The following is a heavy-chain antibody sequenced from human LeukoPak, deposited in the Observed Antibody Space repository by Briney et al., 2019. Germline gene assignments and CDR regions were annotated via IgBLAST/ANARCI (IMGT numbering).Heavy chain of an antibody. Sequence: PSETLSLTCAVYGGPFSGYYWSWIRQPPGKGLEWIGEINHSGSTNYNPSLKSRVTISVDTSKNQFSLKLSSVTAADTAVYYCARRIAAVFDYWGQGTLVTVSS. CDR1: GGPFSGYY. CDR3: ARRIAAVFDY. V-gene: IGHV4-34*01. J-gene: IGHJ4*02. CDR2: INHSGST. D-gene: IGHD6-13*01.